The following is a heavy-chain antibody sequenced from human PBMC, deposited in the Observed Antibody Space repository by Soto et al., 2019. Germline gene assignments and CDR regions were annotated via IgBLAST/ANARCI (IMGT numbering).Heavy chain of an antibody. V-gene: IGHV3-33*01. Sequence: QVQLVESGGGVVQPGRSLRLSCAASGFTFSSYGMHWVRLAPGKGLEWVAVIWYDGSNKYYADSVKGRFTISRDNSKNTLYLQMNSLRAEDTAVYYCARDRADRGRHIYYFDYWGQGTLVTVSS. J-gene: IGHJ4*02. CDR2: IWYDGSNK. D-gene: IGHD2-21*01. CDR3: ARDRADRGRHIYYFDY. CDR1: GFTFSSYG.